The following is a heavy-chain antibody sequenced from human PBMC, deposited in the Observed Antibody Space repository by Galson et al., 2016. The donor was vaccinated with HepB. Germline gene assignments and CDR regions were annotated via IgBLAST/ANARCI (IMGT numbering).Heavy chain of an antibody. V-gene: IGHV3-30*04. CDR1: GFTFSTYG. D-gene: IGHD6-19*01. CDR3: ARMGLGYSSSLPDY. Sequence: SLRLSCAASGFTFSTYGIHWVRQAPGKGLEWVAAISYDGSNRLHADSVKGRFTISRDNTMNTLFLQMNSLRVEDTAVYYCARMGLGYSSSLPDYWGQGTLVTVSS. J-gene: IGHJ4*02. CDR2: ISYDGSNR.